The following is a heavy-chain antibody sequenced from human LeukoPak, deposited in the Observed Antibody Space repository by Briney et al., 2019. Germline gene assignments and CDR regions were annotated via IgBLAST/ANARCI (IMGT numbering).Heavy chain of an antibody. CDR2: IYYSGST. D-gene: IGHD2-21*02. Sequence: PSETLSLTCTVSGGSISSYYWSWIRQPPGKGLKWIGYIYYSGSTNYNPSLKSRVTISVDTSKNQFSLKLSSVTAADTAVYYCARYCGGDCYPYYFDYWGQGTLVTVSS. CDR3: ARYCGGDCYPYYFDY. V-gene: IGHV4-59*08. CDR1: GGSISSYY. J-gene: IGHJ4*02.